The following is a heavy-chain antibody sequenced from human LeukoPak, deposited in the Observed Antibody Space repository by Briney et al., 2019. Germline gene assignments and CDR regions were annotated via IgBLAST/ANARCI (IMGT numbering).Heavy chain of an antibody. CDR2: IYYSGST. CDR3: ARIYSSSWFLNWFDP. D-gene: IGHD6-13*01. CDR1: GGSFSGYY. Sequence: PSQTLSLTCAVYGGSFSGYYCSWVRQPPGKGREWIGCIYYSGSTYFNPSLKSGATISVDTSKNQFSLRLSSVTAADTAVYYCARIYSSSWFLNWFDPWGQGTMVTVSS. J-gene: IGHJ5*02. V-gene: IGHV4-34*11.